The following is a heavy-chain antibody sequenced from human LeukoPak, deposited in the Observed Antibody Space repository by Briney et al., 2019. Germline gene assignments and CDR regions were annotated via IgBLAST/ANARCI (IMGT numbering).Heavy chain of an antibody. CDR3: ARGITIFGVVTVWAYYYYMDV. D-gene: IGHD3-3*01. CDR2: MNPNSGNT. J-gene: IGHJ6*03. V-gene: IGHV1-8*01. Sequence: ASVKVSCKASGYTFTSYDINWVRQATGQGLEWMGWMNPNSGNTGYAQKFQGRVTMTRNTSISTAYMELSRLRSDDTAVYYCARGITIFGVVTVWAYYYYMDVWGKGTTVTVSS. CDR1: GYTFTSYD.